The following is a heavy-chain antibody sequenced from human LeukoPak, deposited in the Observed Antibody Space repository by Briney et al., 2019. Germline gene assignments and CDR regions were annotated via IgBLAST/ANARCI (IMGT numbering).Heavy chain of an antibody. V-gene: IGHV4-38-2*02. CDR2: IFHGVTT. J-gene: IGHJ4*02. D-gene: IGHD3-9*01. Sequence: SETLSLTCTVSGSSINTPYYWAWIRQPPGEGLEWIGNIFHGVTTFYNPSLMNRVAISVDTSKNQFSLKLTSVTAADTAVYYCAREREDLSYYDILTGYFDYWGQGTLVTVSS. CDR3: AREREDLSYYDILTGYFDY. CDR1: GSSINTPYY.